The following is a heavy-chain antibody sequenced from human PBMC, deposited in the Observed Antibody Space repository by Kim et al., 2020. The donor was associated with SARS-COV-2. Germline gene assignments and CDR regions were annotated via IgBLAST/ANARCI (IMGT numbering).Heavy chain of an antibody. D-gene: IGHD3-22*01. J-gene: IGHJ6*02. V-gene: IGHV1-18*01. Sequence: ASVKVSCKASGYSFPSYPITWVRQAPGQRLELMGWITIDTENRYYVQKFKGRVTMTTDTSTNTAYMELRSLRSDDTAVYYCARRGEESSGYYSLWGQGT. CDR2: ITIDTENR. CDR3: ARRGEESSGYYSL. CDR1: GYSFPSYP.